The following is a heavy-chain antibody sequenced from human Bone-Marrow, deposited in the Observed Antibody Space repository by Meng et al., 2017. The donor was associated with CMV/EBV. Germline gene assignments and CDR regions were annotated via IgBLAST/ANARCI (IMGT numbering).Heavy chain of an antibody. CDR3: ATTAAGFDS. D-gene: IGHD6-13*01. J-gene: IGHJ4*02. V-gene: IGHV3-11*04. CDR1: GFTFGDRY. Sequence: GESLKISCAASGFTFGDRYMSWIRQAPGKGLEWIAYISGPGRTIYYADSLQGRVTISRDNADKLLYLQINGLKVDDTAVYYCATTAAGFDSWGQGTLVTVSP. CDR2: ISGPGRTI.